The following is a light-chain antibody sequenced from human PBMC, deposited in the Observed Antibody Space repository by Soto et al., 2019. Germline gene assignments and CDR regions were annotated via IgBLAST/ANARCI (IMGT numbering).Light chain of an antibody. Sequence: DIQLTQSPSFLSASVGDRVTITCRASQGISSYLAWYQQKPGKAPKLLIYAASTLQSGVPSRFSGSRSGTEFTLTISSLQPEDFATYYCQQLNSYPAITFGPGTKVDIK. CDR1: QGISSY. J-gene: IGKJ3*01. V-gene: IGKV1-9*01. CDR3: QQLNSYPAIT. CDR2: AAS.